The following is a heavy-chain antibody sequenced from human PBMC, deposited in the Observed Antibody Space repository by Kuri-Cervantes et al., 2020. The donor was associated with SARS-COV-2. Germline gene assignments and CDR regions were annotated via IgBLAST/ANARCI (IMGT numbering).Heavy chain of an antibody. V-gene: IGHV4-34*01. D-gene: IGHD6-6*01. CDR3: ATRIAARPVGLEGYDWYFDL. Sequence: SETLSLTCTVSGGSISSHYWSWIRQPPGKGLEWIGEINHSGSTNYNPSLKSRVTISVDTSKNQFSLKLSSVTAADTAVYYCATRIAARPVGLEGYDWYFDLWGRGTLVTVSS. CDR2: INHSGST. CDR1: GGSISSHY. J-gene: IGHJ2*01.